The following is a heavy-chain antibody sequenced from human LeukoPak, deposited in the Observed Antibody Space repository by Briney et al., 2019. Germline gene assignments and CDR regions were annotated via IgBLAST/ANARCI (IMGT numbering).Heavy chain of an antibody. J-gene: IGHJ5*02. V-gene: IGHV4-4*02. CDR1: GDSISCSKW. Sequence: PSGTLSLTCAVSGDSISCSKWWSWVRQPPGKGLEWIGEIYHSGSANYNPSLKSRVTISVDKSENQFSLKLSSVTAADTAVYYCARVRSVGASALNWFDPWGQGTLVTVSS. CDR3: ARVRSVGASALNWFDP. CDR2: IYHSGSA. D-gene: IGHD6-6*01.